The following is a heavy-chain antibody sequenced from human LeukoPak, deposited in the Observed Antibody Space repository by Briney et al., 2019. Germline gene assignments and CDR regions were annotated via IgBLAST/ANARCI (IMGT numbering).Heavy chain of an antibody. CDR1: GFTFSIYA. CDR3: VKDRDYDSIGYPNDAFDI. CDR2: IGGTDDNT. V-gene: IGHV3-23*01. Sequence: GGSLRLSCAASGFTFSIYAMSSVPQAPGEGLKWVSTIGGTDDNTYYAESVKGRFTISRDNSKNTLYLQMSSLRAEDTAVYYCVKDRDYDSIGYPNDAFDIWGQGTMVTVSS. J-gene: IGHJ3*02. D-gene: IGHD3-22*01.